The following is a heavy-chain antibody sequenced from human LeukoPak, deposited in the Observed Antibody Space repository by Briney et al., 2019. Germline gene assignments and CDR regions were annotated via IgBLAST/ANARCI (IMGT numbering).Heavy chain of an antibody. D-gene: IGHD3-22*01. CDR3: ARDHRRRIVDYYDSSGSSAFDI. CDR1: GGTFSSYA. V-gene: IGHV1-69*13. J-gene: IGHJ3*02. CDR2: IIPIFGTA. Sequence: SVKVSCKASGGTFSSYAISWVRQAPGQGLEWMGGIIPIFGTANYAQKFQGRVTITADESTSTAYMELSSLRSEDTAVYYCARDHRRRIVDYYDSSGSSAFDIWGQGTMVTVSS.